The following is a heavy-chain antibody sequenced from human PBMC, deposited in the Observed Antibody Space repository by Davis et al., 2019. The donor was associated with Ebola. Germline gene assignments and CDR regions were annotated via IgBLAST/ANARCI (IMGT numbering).Heavy chain of an antibody. CDR1: GGSFSGYY. Sequence: SETLSLTCAVYGGSFSGYYWSWIRQPPGKGLEWIGEINHSGSTNYNPSLKSRVTISVDTSKNQFSLKLSSVTAADTAVYYCARRTRITINWFDPWGQGTLVTVSS. J-gene: IGHJ5*02. CDR2: INHSGST. CDR3: ARRTRITINWFDP. V-gene: IGHV4-34*01. D-gene: IGHD3-10*01.